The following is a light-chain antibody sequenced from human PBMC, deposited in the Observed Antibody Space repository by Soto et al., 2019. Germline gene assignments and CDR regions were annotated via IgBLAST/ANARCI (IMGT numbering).Light chain of an antibody. CDR1: SSDIGGYNY. CDR2: EVS. CDR3: SSHTRSSTLV. J-gene: IGLJ2*01. V-gene: IGLV2-14*01. Sequence: QSVLTQPASVSGSPGQSITISCTGTSSDIGGYNYVSWYQQHPGKAPKLMIYEVSDRPSGVSNRFSGSKSGNTASLTISGLQAEDEADYYCSSHTRSSTLVFGGGTKLTVL.